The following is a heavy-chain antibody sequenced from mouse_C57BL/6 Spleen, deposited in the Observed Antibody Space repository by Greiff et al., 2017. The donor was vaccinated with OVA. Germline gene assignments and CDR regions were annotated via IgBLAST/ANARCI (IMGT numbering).Heavy chain of an antibody. J-gene: IGHJ3*01. V-gene: IGHV1-82*01. CDR1: GYAFSSSW. Sequence: LVESGPELVKPGASVKISCKASGYAFSSSWMNWVKQKPGKGLEWIGRIYPGDGDTNYNGKFKGKATLTADKSSSTAYMQLSSLTSEDSAVYFCASDDFGCAYWGQGTLVTVSA. CDR2: IYPGDGDT. CDR3: ASDDFGCAY.